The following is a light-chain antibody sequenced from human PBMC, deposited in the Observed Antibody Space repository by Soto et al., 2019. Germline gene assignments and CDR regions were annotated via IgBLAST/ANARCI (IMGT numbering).Light chain of an antibody. Sequence: QSVLTQPPSASGTPGQSLTISCSGGVSNIRYNYVFWYQQFPGTAPKVLIFKDHQRPSGVPDRFAGSRSGTSASLVISGLRPEDEAEYFCASWDDKMGGVLFGGGTKVTV. CDR2: KDH. CDR3: ASWDDKMGGVL. V-gene: IGLV1-47*01. J-gene: IGLJ2*01. CDR1: VSNIRYNY.